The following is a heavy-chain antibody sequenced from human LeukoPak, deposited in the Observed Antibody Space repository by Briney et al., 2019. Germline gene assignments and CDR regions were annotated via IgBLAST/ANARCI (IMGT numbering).Heavy chain of an antibody. J-gene: IGHJ4*02. CDR1: GYTFTSYY. D-gene: IGHD6-13*01. CDR2: INPSGGST. CDR3: ASISSSWYGGEIGYLDY. Sequence: ASVKVSCKASGYTFTSYYMHWVRQAPGQGLEWMGIINPSGGSTSYAQKFQGRVTMTRDTSTSTVYMELSSLRSEDTAVYYCASISSSWYGGEIGYLDYWGQGTLVTVSS. V-gene: IGHV1-46*01.